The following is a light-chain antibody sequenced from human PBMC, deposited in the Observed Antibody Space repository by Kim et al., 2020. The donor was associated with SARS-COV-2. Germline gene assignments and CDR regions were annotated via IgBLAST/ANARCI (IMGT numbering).Light chain of an antibody. CDR1: QTINIW. CDR3: QQYNTYPWT. CDR2: KAS. J-gene: IGKJ1*01. V-gene: IGKV1-5*03. Sequence: SASVGDRVTITCRASQTINIWLAWYQQKPGKAPKLLIYKASSLESGVPSRFSGSGSGTEFTLTISSLQPDDFATYYCQQYNTYPWTFGQGTKVDIK.